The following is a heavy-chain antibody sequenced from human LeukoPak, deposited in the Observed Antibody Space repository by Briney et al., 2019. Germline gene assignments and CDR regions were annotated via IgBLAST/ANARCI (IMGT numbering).Heavy chain of an antibody. D-gene: IGHD6-6*01. CDR2: IYYSGSN. CDR3: ARVPYSSSSPVFDY. J-gene: IGHJ4*02. Sequence: SETLSLTCTVSGGSFSSYYWSWIRQPPGKGLEWIGYIYYSGSNKYNPSLKSRVTISVDTSKNQFSLKLSSVTAADTAVYYCARVPYSSSSPVFDYWGQGTLVTVSS. V-gene: IGHV4-59*01. CDR1: GGSFSSYY.